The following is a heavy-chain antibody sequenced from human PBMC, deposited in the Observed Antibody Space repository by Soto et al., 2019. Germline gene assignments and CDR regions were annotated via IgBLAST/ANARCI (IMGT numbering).Heavy chain of an antibody. Sequence: GGSLRLSCAASGFTFSSYAMSWVRQAPGKGLEWVSAISGSGGSTYYADSVKGRFTISRDNSKNTLYLQMNSLRAEDTAVYYCAKASYPDYGDPGRPFYYYYYMDVWGKGTTVTVSS. J-gene: IGHJ6*03. CDR1: GFTFSSYA. D-gene: IGHD4-17*01. CDR2: ISGSGGST. CDR3: AKASYPDYGDPGRPFYYYYYMDV. V-gene: IGHV3-23*01.